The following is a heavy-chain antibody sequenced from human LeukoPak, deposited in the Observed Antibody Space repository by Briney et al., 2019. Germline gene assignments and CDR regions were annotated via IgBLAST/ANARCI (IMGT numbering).Heavy chain of an antibody. V-gene: IGHV1-2*02. J-gene: IGHJ5*02. Sequence: ASVKVSCKASGYTFTDYYMHWVRQAPGQGLEWLGWINPNSGGTNYAQKLQGRVTMTTDTSTSTAYMELRSLRSDDTAVYYCARTPRTEWFGELFLVWFDPWGQGTLVTVSS. CDR1: GYTFTDYY. CDR2: INPNSGGT. D-gene: IGHD3-10*01. CDR3: ARTPRTEWFGELFLVWFDP.